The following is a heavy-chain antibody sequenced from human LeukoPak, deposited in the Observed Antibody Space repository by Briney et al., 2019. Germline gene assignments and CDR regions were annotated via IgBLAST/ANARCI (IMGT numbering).Heavy chain of an antibody. D-gene: IGHD3-22*01. V-gene: IGHV4-39*07. CDR1: GGSISSSSYS. CDR3: ARDSTYDRPISP. CDR2: IYYSGST. J-gene: IGHJ5*02. Sequence: SETLSLTCTVSGGSISSSSYSWGWIRQPPGKGLEWIGSIYYSGSTYYNPSLKSRVTISVDTSKNQFSLKLSSVTAADTAVYYCARDSTYDRPISPWGQGTLVTVSS.